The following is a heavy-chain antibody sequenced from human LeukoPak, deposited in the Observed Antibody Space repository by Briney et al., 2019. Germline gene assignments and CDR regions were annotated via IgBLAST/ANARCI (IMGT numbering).Heavy chain of an antibody. CDR2: ISNSSTYI. CDR1: GFTFSGYT. J-gene: IGHJ4*02. CDR3: ARWVCSSTSCFYFDN. V-gene: IGHV3-21*01. Sequence: PGGSLRLSCAASGFTFSGYTMTWVRQAPGKGLERVSSISNSSTYIYYADSVKGRFTISRDNVQNSLYLQMNSLRAEDTAVYYCARWVCSSTSCFYFDNWGQGTLVVVSS. D-gene: IGHD2-2*01.